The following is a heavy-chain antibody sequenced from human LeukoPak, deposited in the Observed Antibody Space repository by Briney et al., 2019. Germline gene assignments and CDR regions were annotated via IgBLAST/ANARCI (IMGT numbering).Heavy chain of an antibody. D-gene: IGHD3-10*02. Sequence: PGGSLRLSCEDSGFTFRSYEMNWVRQAPGKGLEWIAYLSSSGSAFSYADSVKGRFTIARDNAKNSVYLEMNRLRAGDTAVYYCAELGITMIGGVWGKGTTVTISS. CDR2: LSSSGSAF. CDR1: GFTFRSYE. CDR3: AELGITMIGGV. J-gene: IGHJ6*04. V-gene: IGHV3-48*03.